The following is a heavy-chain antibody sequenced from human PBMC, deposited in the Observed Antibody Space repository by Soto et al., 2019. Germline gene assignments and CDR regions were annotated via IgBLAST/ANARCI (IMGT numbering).Heavy chain of an antibody. V-gene: IGHV3-30*18. Sequence: QVQLVESGGGVVQPGRSLRLSCAASGFTFSSYGMHWVRQTPGKGLEWVAVISYDGSNQYYADSVKGRFTISRDNSKNTLYLQMNSLRAEDTAVYYCAKVITTLVLGYFDYWGQGSLVTVSS. D-gene: IGHD3-22*01. CDR2: ISYDGSNQ. CDR3: AKVITTLVLGYFDY. J-gene: IGHJ4*02. CDR1: GFTFSSYG.